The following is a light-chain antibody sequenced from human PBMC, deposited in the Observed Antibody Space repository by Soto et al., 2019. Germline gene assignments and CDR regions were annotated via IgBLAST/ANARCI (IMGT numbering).Light chain of an antibody. J-gene: IGKJ1*01. Sequence: DIKMTQSPSSLSASVGDRVTITCRASQGVSNYLAWYQQKPGKVPKLLIYAASTLQSGVPSRFRGSGSGTEFTLTISSLQHEDVATYYFQKDNSAPWTFGQGTKVEIK. V-gene: IGKV1-27*01. CDR1: QGVSNY. CDR2: AAS. CDR3: QKDNSAPWT.